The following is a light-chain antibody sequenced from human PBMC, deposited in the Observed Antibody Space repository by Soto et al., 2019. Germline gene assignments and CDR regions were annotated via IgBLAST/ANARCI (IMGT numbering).Light chain of an antibody. CDR3: SSYTTTSPYV. CDR1: NSDIGGYNY. CDR2: GVS. J-gene: IGLJ1*01. V-gene: IGLV2-14*01. Sequence: QSVLTQPDSVSGSPGQSITISCTGSNSDIGGYNYVSWYQQYPGKAPKVMIYGVSNRPSGVSNRFSGSKSGNTASLTISGLQAEDEADYYCSSYTTTSPYVFGTGTKVTVL.